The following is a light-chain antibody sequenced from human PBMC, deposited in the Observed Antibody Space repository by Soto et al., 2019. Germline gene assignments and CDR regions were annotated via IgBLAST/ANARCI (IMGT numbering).Light chain of an antibody. V-gene: IGKV1-9*01. CDR2: AAS. CDR3: QQRSNWPRT. J-gene: IGKJ1*01. Sequence: IQLTQSPSSLSASVGDRVTITCRASQGISSYLAWYQQKPGKAPKILIYAASTLQSGVPARFSGSGSGTDFTLTISRLEPEDFEVYYCQQRSNWPRTFGQGTKVDIK. CDR1: QGISSY.